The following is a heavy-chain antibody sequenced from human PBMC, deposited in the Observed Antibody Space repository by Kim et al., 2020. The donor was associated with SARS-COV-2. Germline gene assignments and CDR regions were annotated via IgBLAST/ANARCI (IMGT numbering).Heavy chain of an antibody. CDR1: GFTFSSYP. D-gene: IGHD2-15*01. Sequence: GGSLRLSCVGSGFTFSSYPINWVRQAPGKGLEWVAVISYDGKYEYYADSLKGRFTISRDDSKNTLYLQLNSLRVEDTALYYCARGPYCSGGNCYAGTRYYAMDVWGQGTTVTVSS. CDR2: ISYDGKYE. CDR3: ARGPYCSGGNCYAGTRYYAMDV. J-gene: IGHJ6*02. V-gene: IGHV3-30*04.